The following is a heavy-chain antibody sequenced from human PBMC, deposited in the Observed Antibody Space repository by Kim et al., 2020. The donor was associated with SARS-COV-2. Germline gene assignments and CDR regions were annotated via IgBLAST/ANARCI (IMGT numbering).Heavy chain of an antibody. D-gene: IGHD3-10*01. CDR1: GGSISSSSYY. J-gene: IGHJ3*02. V-gene: IGHV4-39*01. Sequence: SETLSLTCTVSGGSISSSSYYWGWIRQPPGKGLEWIGSIYYSGSTYYNPSLKSRITISVDTSKNQFSLKLSSVTAADTAVYYCARHPITMVRGVAIDIWGQGTMVTVSS. CDR2: IYYSGST. CDR3: ARHPITMVRGVAIDI.